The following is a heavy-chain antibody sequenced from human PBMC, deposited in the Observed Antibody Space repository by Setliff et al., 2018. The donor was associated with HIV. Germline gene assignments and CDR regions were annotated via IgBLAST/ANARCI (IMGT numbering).Heavy chain of an antibody. V-gene: IGHV4-39*01. CDR3: ASLLVFPAGGLFDF. J-gene: IGHJ4*01. Sequence: SETLSLTCTVSGGLISSHIYQWGWIRQPPGKGLEWIGSIYYSGTTYYNPSLKSRLTISIDTSMNQFSLRLNALTAADTAVYYCASLLVFPAGGLFDFWGHGNLVTVSS. CDR1: GGLISSHIYQ. D-gene: IGHD1-26*01. CDR2: IYYSGTT.